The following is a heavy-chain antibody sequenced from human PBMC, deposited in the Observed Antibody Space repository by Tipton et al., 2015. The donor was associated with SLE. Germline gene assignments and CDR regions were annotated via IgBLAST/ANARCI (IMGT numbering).Heavy chain of an antibody. CDR1: GSTFSNYD. CDR3: ATGVDWWPHYMDV. Sequence: QSGAEVKKPGASVKVSCKASGSTFSNYDINWVRQAAGQGLEWMGWMNPSYGNTAYAQKFQGRVTLSRDTSTNTAYMELSGLRSEDTAVYYWATGVDWWPHYMDVWGKGTTVTISS. D-gene: IGHD2-15*01. J-gene: IGHJ6*03. V-gene: IGHV1-8*01. CDR2: MNPSYGNT.